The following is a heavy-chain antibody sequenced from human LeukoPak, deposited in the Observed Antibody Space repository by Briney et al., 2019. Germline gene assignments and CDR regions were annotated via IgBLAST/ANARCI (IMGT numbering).Heavy chain of an antibody. V-gene: IGHV3-73*01. CDR1: GFILSDSA. D-gene: IGHD6-6*01. CDR3: ARDSSSEGLFDY. CDR2: IRSKANNYAT. Sequence: PGGSLRLSCAASGFILSDSAVHWVRQASGKGLEWIGRIRSKANNYATAYADSLKGRFTVSRDDSKNTAYLQMNSLKIEDTAVYYCARDSSSEGLFDYWGQGTLVTVSS. J-gene: IGHJ4*02.